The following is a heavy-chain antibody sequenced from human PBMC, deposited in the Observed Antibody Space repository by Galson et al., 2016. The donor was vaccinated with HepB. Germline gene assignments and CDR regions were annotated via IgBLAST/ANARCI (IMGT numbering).Heavy chain of an antibody. CDR1: GFTFSTYG. V-gene: IGHV3-30*03. J-gene: IGHJ4*02. CDR2: IANDGIHK. Sequence: SLRLSCAASGFTFSTYGMHWVRQSPGKGLEWVAAIANDGIHKYYADSVKGRFTISRDNSKNTLYLQMNSLRGEDTAVYYCARMEQQLTLVGLDKWGQGTLVTVSS. D-gene: IGHD6-13*01. CDR3: ARMEQQLTLVGLDK.